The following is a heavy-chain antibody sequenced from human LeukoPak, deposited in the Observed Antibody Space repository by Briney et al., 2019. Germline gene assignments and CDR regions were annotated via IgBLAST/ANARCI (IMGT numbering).Heavy chain of an antibody. CDR2: ISSSSSYI. J-gene: IGHJ4*02. Sequence: GGSLRLSCAASGFTFSSYSMNWVRQAPGKGLEWVSSISSSSSYIYYADSVKGRFTISRDNAKNSLYLQMDSLRAEDTAVYYCARDGGLYSSGWYFYFDYWGQGTLVTVSS. CDR3: ARDGGLYSSGWYFYFDY. V-gene: IGHV3-21*01. D-gene: IGHD6-19*01. CDR1: GFTFSSYS.